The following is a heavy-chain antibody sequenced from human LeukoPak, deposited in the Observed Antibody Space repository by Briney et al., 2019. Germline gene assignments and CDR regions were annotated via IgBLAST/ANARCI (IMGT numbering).Heavy chain of an antibody. V-gene: IGHV3-30*04. D-gene: IGHD3-10*01. CDR1: GFTFSTYA. CDR2: VSKDGNTK. J-gene: IGHJ3*02. Sequence: GGSLRLSCVASGFTFSTYAIHWVRQAPGKGLEWVAVVSKDGNTKYYADSVKGRFTISRDNSKNTVYLQMNSLGAEDTSVYYCARGIQPPKYYGSGSDTFDIWGQGTMVTVSS. CDR3: ARGIQPPKYYGSGSDTFDI.